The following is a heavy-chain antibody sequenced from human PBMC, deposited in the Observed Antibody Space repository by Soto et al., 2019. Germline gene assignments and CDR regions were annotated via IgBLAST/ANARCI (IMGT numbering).Heavy chain of an antibody. CDR3: ASYYYDSIGYART. Sequence: GSLRLSCAASGFTVSSNYMSWVRQAPGKGLEWVSVIYSGGSTYYADSVKGRFTISRDNSKNTLYLQMNSLRAEDTAVYYCASYYYDSIGYARTWGQGTLLTVSS. J-gene: IGHJ4*02. V-gene: IGHV3-66*01. CDR2: IYSGGST. D-gene: IGHD3-22*01. CDR1: GFTVSSNY.